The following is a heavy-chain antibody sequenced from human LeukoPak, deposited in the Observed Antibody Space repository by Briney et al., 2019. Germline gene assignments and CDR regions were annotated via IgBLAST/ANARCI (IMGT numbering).Heavy chain of an antibody. CDR3: ARDREGGYYYGSGSYDY. J-gene: IGHJ4*02. V-gene: IGHV1-18*01. CDR2: ISAYNGNT. D-gene: IGHD3-10*01. Sequence: ASVKVSCKASGYTFTSYGISWVRQAPGQGLEWMGWISAYNGNTNYAQKLQGRVTMTTDTSTSTVYMELSSLRSEDTAVYYCARDREGGYYYGSGSYDYWGQGTLVTVSS. CDR1: GYTFTSYG.